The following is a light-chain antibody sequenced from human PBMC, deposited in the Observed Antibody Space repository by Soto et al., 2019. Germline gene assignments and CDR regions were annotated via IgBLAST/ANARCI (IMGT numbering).Light chain of an antibody. J-gene: IGKJ1*01. V-gene: IGKV3-20*01. Sequence: IVWTQNPGTLSLSHGERATLSCSASQSVSSNSLAWFQQKPGQAPRLLIYDASNRATGIPDRFSGSGSGTDFTLTISRLEPEDFAVYYCQQYVSSPWAFAQGTKVDIK. CDR3: QQYVSSPWA. CDR1: QSVSSNS. CDR2: DAS.